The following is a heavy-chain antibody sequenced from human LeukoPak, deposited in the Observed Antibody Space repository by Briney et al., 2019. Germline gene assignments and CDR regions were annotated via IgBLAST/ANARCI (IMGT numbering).Heavy chain of an antibody. J-gene: IGHJ3*02. CDR2: IIPIFGTA. CDR3: ASRPTDGDAFDI. V-gene: IGHV1-69*05. CDR1: GGTFSSYA. Sequence: SVKVSCKASGGTFSSYAISWVRQAPGQGLEWMGGIIPIFGTANYAQKFQGRLTITTDESTSTAYMELSSLRSEDTAVYYCASRPTDGDAFDIWGQGTMVTVSS.